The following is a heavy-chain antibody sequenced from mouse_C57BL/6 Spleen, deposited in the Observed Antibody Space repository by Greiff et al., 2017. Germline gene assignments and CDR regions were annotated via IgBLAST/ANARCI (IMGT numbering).Heavy chain of an antibody. CDR2: IYPGSGNT. V-gene: IGHV1-76*01. D-gene: IGHD2-14*01. Sequence: VQLQQSGAELVRPGASVKLSCMASGSTFTDYYINWVKQRPGQGLEWIARIYPGSGNTYYNEKFKGKATLTAEKSSSTAYMQLSSLTSEDSAVYFCARVRQGFDYWGQGTTLTVSS. CDR1: GSTFTDYY. J-gene: IGHJ2*01. CDR3: ARVRQGFDY.